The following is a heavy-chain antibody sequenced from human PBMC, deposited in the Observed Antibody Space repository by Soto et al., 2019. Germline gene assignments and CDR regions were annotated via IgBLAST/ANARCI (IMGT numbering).Heavy chain of an antibody. CDR2: INPNSGGT. V-gene: IGHV1-2*04. J-gene: IGHJ4*02. CDR1: GYTFTGYY. Sequence: ASVKVSCKASGYTFTGYYMHWVRQAPGQGLEWMGWINPNSGGTNYAQKFQGWVTMTRDTSISTAYMELSRPRSDDTAVYYCARGRGIAAAGTGFDYWGQGTLVTVSS. CDR3: ARGRGIAAAGTGFDY. D-gene: IGHD6-13*01.